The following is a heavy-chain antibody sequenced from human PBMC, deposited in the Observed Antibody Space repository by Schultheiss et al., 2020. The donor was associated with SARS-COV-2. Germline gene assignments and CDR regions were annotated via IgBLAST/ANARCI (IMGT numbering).Heavy chain of an antibody. J-gene: IGHJ3*02. CDR2: IYYSGST. CDR1: GGSISSYY. D-gene: IGHD3-22*01. Sequence: SETLSLTCTVSGGSISSYYWSWIRQPPGKGLEWIGYIYYSGSTNYNPSLKSRVTISVDTSKNQFSLKLSSVTAADTAVYYCARDSSGHYFLGVFDIWGRGTMVTVSS. V-gene: IGHV4-59*01. CDR3: ARDSSGHYFLGVFDI.